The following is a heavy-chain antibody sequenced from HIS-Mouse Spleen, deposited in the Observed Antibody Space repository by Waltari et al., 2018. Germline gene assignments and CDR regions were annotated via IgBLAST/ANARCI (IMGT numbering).Heavy chain of an antibody. Sequence: QVQLQESGPGLVKPSQTLSLTCTVPGVSISSGVYYWSGIRQHPGKGVEWIGYIYYSGSTYYNPSLKSRVTISVDTSKNQFSLKLSSVTAADTAVYYCARSPYYDFWSGYSDNWFDPWGQGTLVTVSS. CDR1: GVSISSGVYY. CDR3: ARSPYYDFWSGYSDNWFDP. J-gene: IGHJ5*02. CDR2: IYYSGST. D-gene: IGHD3-3*01. V-gene: IGHV4-31*03.